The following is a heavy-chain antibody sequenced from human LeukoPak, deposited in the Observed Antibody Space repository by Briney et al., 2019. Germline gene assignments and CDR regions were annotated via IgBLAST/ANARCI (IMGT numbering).Heavy chain of an antibody. CDR1: GGSISSSSYY. CDR3: ARMSSSSHPNFDY. CDR2: IYYSGST. V-gene: IGHV4-39*07. D-gene: IGHD6-6*01. J-gene: IGHJ4*02. Sequence: SETLSLTCTVSGGSISSSSYYWGWIRQPPGKGLEWIGSIYYSGSTYYNPSLKSRVTISLDTSKNQFSLKLSSVTAADTAVYYCARMSSSSHPNFDYWGQGTLVTVSS.